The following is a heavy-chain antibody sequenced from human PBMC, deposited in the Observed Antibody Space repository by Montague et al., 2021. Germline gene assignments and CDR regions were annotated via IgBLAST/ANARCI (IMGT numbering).Heavy chain of an antibody. V-gene: IGHV3-74*01. Sequence: SLRLSCAASGFTFRSYWMHWARQAPGKGLVWFSRIKSDGLIAIYADSVKGRFTISRDNAKDTLHLQTNSLRAEDTATYYCARGGLRNYYYYMDVWGKGTTVTVSS. CDR2: IKSDGLIA. D-gene: IGHD3-16*01. CDR3: ARGGLRNYYYYMDV. CDR1: GFTFRSYW. J-gene: IGHJ6*03.